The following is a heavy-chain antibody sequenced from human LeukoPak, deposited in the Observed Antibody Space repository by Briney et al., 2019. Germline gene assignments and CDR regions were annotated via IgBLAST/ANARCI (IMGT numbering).Heavy chain of an antibody. Sequence: GGSLRLSCAASGFTFSSYGMHWVRQASGKGLEWVAVIWYDGSTKYYADSVKGRFTISRDNSKNTLYLQMNSLRAEDTAAYYCARGDYYYDSSGYPGDWGQGTLVTVSS. CDR2: IWYDGSTK. CDR1: GFTFSSYG. D-gene: IGHD3-22*01. CDR3: ARGDYYYDSSGYPGD. J-gene: IGHJ4*02. V-gene: IGHV3-33*01.